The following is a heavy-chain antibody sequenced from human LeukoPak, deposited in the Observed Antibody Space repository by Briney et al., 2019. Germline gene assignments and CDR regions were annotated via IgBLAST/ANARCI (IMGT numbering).Heavy chain of an antibody. CDR1: GGSFSDYY. D-gene: IGHD3-3*01. J-gene: IGHJ5*02. CDR2: ISHSGST. Sequence: SETLSLTCSVYGGSFSDYYWSWIRQPPGKGLEWIGEISHSGSTKFNPSLKSRVTISVDTSRNQFSLSLTSVTAADTAVYYCARAGLSIFGMITPNWSDPWGQGTLVSVSS. V-gene: IGHV4-34*01. CDR3: ARAGLSIFGMITPNWSDP.